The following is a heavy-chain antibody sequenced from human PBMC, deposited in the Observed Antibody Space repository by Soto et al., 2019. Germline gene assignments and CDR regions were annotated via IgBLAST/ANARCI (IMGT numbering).Heavy chain of an antibody. CDR2: IIPIFGTA. CDR3: AGITGTRLGAFDI. V-gene: IGHV1-69*13. J-gene: IGHJ3*02. CDR1: GGTFSSYA. D-gene: IGHD1-20*01. Sequence: GASVKVSCKSSGGTFSSYAISWVRQAPGQGLEWMGGIIPIFGTANYAQKFQGRVTITADESTSTAYMELSSLRSEDTAVYYCAGITGTRLGAFDIWGQGTMVTVSS.